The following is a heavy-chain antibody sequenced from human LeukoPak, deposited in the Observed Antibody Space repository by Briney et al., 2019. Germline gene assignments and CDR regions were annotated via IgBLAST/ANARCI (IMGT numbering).Heavy chain of an antibody. CDR3: ARVRVQLWLLDAFDI. D-gene: IGHD5-18*01. V-gene: IGHV3-66*01. Sequence: GGSLRLSCAASGFTVSNNYMSWVRQAPGKGLEWVSVIYSGGSTYYADSVKGRFTISRDNSKNTLYLQMNSLRAEDTAVYYCARVRVQLWLLDAFDIWGQGTMVTVSS. CDR2: IYSGGST. J-gene: IGHJ3*02. CDR1: GFTVSNNY.